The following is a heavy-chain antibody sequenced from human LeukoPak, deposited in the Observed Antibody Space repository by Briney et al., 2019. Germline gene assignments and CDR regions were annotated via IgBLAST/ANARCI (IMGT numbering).Heavy chain of an antibody. V-gene: IGHV3-74*01. CDR2: INTDGQTL. Sequence: GGSLRLPCVASGFTFSDYWMHWVRQVPGKGLVWVSRINTDGQTLRYADSVKGRFTISRDNGKNTLYLEMKHLKIEDTAVYYCVRERVFGESFDYAMDVWGQGTTVTVSS. J-gene: IGHJ6*02. CDR3: VRERVFGESFDYAMDV. D-gene: IGHD3-10*02. CDR1: GFTFSDYW.